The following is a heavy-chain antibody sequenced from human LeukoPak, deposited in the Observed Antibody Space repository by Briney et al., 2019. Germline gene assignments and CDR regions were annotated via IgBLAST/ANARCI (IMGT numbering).Heavy chain of an antibody. CDR2: IIPIFGTA. CDR3: ARSSLTAVAGDTGD. Sequence: GASVKVSCKASGGTFSSYAISWVRQAPGQGLEWMGRIIPIFGTANYAQKFQSRVTITTDESTSTAYMELSSLRSEDTAVYYCARSSLTAVAGDTGDWGQGTLVTVSS. V-gene: IGHV1-69*05. J-gene: IGHJ4*02. CDR1: GGTFSSYA. D-gene: IGHD6-19*01.